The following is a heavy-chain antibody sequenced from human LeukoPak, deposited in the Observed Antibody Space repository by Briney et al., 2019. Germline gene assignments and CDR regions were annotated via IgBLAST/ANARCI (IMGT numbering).Heavy chain of an antibody. J-gene: IGHJ4*02. CDR3: ATSLWFGELFGY. CDR2: INSDGSST. D-gene: IGHD3-10*01. V-gene: IGHV3-74*01. CDR1: GFXFSIYW. Sequence: GGSLRLSCGASGFXFSIYWIHWVRQAPGKGLVWVSRINSDGSSTSYADSVRGRYTISRDNAKNTLYLQMNSLRAEDTAVYYCATSLWFGELFGYWGQGTLVTVSS.